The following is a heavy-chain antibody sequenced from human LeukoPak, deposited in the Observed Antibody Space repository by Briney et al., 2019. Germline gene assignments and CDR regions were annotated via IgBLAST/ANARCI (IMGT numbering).Heavy chain of an antibody. V-gene: IGHV4-59*01. Sequence: SETLSLTCAVYGGSFSGYYWSWIRQPPGKGLEWIGYIYYSGSTNYNPSLKSRVTISVDTSKNQFSLKLSSVTAADTAVYYCARDQGISIFGVVTHYYYMDVWGKGTTVTVSS. CDR3: ARDQGISIFGVVTHYYYMDV. J-gene: IGHJ6*03. CDR1: GGSFSGYY. D-gene: IGHD3-3*01. CDR2: IYYSGST.